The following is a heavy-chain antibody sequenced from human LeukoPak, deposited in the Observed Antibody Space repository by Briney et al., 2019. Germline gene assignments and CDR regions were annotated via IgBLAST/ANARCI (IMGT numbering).Heavy chain of an antibody. J-gene: IGHJ6*03. CDR3: AKDDGGSYYIYYYYMDV. D-gene: IGHD1-26*01. V-gene: IGHV3-48*03. CDR2: ISSSGSTI. Sequence: GGSLRLSCAASGFTFSSYEMNWVRQAPGKGLEWVSYISSSGSTIYYADSVKGRFTISRDNSRNTLYLQMNSLRAEDTAVYYCAKDDGGSYYIYYYYMDVWGKGTTVTISS. CDR1: GFTFSSYE.